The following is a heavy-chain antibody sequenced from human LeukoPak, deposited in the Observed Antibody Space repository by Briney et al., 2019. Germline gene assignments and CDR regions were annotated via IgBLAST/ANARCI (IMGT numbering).Heavy chain of an antibody. Sequence: GGSLRLSCAASGFTFDDYAMHWVRQAPGKGLEWVSGISWNSGSIGYADSVKGRFTISRDNAKNSLYLQMNSLRAEDTAVYYCAKSDYDFWSGYDAFDIWGQGTMVTVSS. CDR1: GFTFDDYA. CDR3: AKSDYDFWSGYDAFDI. CDR2: ISWNSGSI. J-gene: IGHJ3*02. D-gene: IGHD3-3*01. V-gene: IGHV3-9*01.